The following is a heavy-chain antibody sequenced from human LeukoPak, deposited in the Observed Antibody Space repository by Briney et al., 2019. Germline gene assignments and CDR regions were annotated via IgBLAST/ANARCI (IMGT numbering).Heavy chain of an antibody. J-gene: IGHJ6*02. D-gene: IGHD3-10*01. CDR1: GFTFSSYG. Sequence: GGSLRLSCAASGFTFSSYGMHWVRQAPGKGLEWVSYISSSGSTTYYADSVKGRFTISRDNAKNSLYLQMNGLRAEDTAVYYCARDQLSMVRGSDYGMDVWGQGTTVTVSS. CDR3: ARDQLSMVRGSDYGMDV. V-gene: IGHV3-48*04. CDR2: ISSSGSTT.